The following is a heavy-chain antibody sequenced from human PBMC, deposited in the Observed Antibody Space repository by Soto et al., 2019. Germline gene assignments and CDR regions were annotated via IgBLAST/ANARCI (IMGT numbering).Heavy chain of an antibody. CDR3: ECYPGSSWDY. J-gene: IGHJ4*02. D-gene: IGHD6-13*01. CDR1: GFSFSSYT. Sequence: EVQLVESGGGLVKPGGSLRLSCAGSGFSFSSYTMNWVRQAPGKGLEWVSSISSGSGYIYYADSVKGRFTISRDNAKNSLYLQMNSLRAEDTAVYYCECYPGSSWDYWGQGTLVTVSS. CDR2: ISSGSGYI. V-gene: IGHV3-21*01.